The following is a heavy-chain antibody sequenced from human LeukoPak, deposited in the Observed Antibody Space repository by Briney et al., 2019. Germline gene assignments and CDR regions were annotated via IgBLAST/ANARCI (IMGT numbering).Heavy chain of an antibody. CDR1: GFTVSSNY. CDR3: AREGSIAALGDL. J-gene: IGHJ2*01. Sequence: GGSLRLSCAASGFTVSSNYMSWVRQAPGKGLEWVSVIYSGGSTYYADSVKGRFTISRDNAKNTLYLQMNSLRAEDTAVYYCAREGSIAALGDLWGRGTLVTVSS. D-gene: IGHD6-6*01. V-gene: IGHV3-53*01. CDR2: IYSGGST.